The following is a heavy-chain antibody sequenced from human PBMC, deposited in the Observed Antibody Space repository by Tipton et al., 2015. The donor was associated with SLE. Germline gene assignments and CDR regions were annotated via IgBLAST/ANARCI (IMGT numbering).Heavy chain of an antibody. CDR3: ARAAGWEVPYYMDV. V-gene: IGHV3-7*03. D-gene: IGHD1-26*01. CDR1: GFTFSSYW. Sequence: SLRLSCAASGFTFSSYWMSWVRQAPGKGLEWVANIKQDGSERYYVDSVKGRFSFSRDNAKKSLYLQMNSLRAEDTAVYYCARAAGWEVPYYMDVWGKGTTVTVSS. J-gene: IGHJ6*03. CDR2: IKQDGSER.